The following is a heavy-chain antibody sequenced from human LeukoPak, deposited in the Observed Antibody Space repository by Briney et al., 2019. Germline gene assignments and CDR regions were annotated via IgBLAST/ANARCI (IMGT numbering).Heavy chain of an antibody. CDR2: INSDGSST. V-gene: IGHV3-74*01. CDR3: ARGAYFDWLLSYLDY. J-gene: IGHJ4*02. D-gene: IGHD3-9*01. CDR1: GFTFSSYW. Sequence: GGSLRLSCAASGFTFSSYWMHWIRQAPGKELVWVSRINSDGSSTSYADSVKGRFTISRDNAKNTLYLQMNSLRAEDTAVYYCARGAYFDWLLSYLDYWGQGTLVTVSS.